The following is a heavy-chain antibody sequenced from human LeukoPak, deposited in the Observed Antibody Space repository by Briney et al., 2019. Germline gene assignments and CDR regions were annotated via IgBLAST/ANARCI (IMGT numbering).Heavy chain of an antibody. V-gene: IGHV1-8*01. D-gene: IGHD1-26*01. CDR2: MNPNSGNT. Sequence: ASVKVSCKASGYTFTSYGINWVRQATGQGLEWMGWMNPNSGNTGYAQKFQGRVTMTRNTSISIAYMELSSLRSEDTAVYYCARGRRIVGAYDFDYWGQGTLVTVSS. J-gene: IGHJ4*02. CDR3: ARGRRIVGAYDFDY. CDR1: GYTFTSYG.